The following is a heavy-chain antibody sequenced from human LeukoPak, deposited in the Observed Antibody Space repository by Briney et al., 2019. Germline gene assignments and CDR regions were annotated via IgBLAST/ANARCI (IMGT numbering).Heavy chain of an antibody. D-gene: IGHD4-17*01. Sequence: PSETLSLTCTVSGGSISSYYWSWIRQPPGKGLEWIGYIYYSGSTNYNPSLKSRVTISVDTSKNQFSLKLSSVTAADTAVYYCARHPSLRRIDYWGQGTLVTVSS. V-gene: IGHV4-59*08. CDR2: IYYSGST. J-gene: IGHJ4*02. CDR3: ARHPSLRRIDY. CDR1: GGSISSYY.